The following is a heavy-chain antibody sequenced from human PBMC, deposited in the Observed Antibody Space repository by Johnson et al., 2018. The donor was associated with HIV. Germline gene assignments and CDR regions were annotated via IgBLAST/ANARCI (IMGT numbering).Heavy chain of an antibody. D-gene: IGHD1-1*01. CDR2: ISGSGGNT. CDR3: ARVRPKGSFDI. J-gene: IGHJ3*02. Sequence: VQLVESGGGLIQPGGSLRLSCAASGFTFSIYAMSWVRQAPGKGLEWVSAISGSGGNTYYADSVKGRFTISRDKSKNTLYLQMNSLRAEDTAVYYCARVRPKGSFDIWGQGTMVTVSS. CDR1: GFTFSIYA. V-gene: IGHV3-23*04.